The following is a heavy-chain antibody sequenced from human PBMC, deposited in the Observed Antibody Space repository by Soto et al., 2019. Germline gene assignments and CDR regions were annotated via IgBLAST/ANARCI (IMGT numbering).Heavy chain of an antibody. J-gene: IGHJ6*02. D-gene: IGHD6-13*01. V-gene: IGHV5-51*01. CDR3: ARDPGYSSSWYAPDYYYYGMDV. CDR1: GYSFTSYW. Sequence: PGESLKISCKGSGYSFTSYWIGWVRQMPGKGLEWMGIIYPGDSDTRYSPSFQGQVTISADKSISTAYLQWSSLKASDTAMYYCARDPGYSSSWYAPDYYYYGMDVWGQGTTVTVSS. CDR2: IYPGDSDT.